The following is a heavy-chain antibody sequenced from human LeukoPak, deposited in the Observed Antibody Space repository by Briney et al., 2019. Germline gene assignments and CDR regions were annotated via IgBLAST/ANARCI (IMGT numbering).Heavy chain of an antibody. CDR3: ARAQYQLLLGYYYYYMDV. V-gene: IGHV4-59*01. J-gene: IGHJ6*03. CDR1: GGSISSYY. D-gene: IGHD2-2*01. CDR2: IYYSGST. Sequence: SETLSLTCTVSGGSISSYYWSWIRQPPGKGLEWIGYIYYSGSTNYNPSLKSRVTISVDTSKNQFSLKLSSVTAADTAVYYCARAQYQLLLGYYYYYMDVWGKGTTVTISS.